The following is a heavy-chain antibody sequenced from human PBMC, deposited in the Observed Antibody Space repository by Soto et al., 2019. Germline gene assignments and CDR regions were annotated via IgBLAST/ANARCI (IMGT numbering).Heavy chain of an antibody. CDR3: ARYSGYKEIFAY. Sequence: SVKVSCKASGGTFSSYTISWVRQAPGQGLEWMGRIIPILGIANYAQKFQGRVTITADKSTSTAYMELSSLRSEDTAVYYCARYSGYKEIFAYWGQGTLVTVSS. J-gene: IGHJ4*02. CDR1: GGTFSSYT. V-gene: IGHV1-69*02. D-gene: IGHD5-12*01. CDR2: IIPILGIA.